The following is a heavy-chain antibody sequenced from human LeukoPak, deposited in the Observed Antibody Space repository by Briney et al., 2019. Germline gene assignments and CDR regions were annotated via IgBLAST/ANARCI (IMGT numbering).Heavy chain of an antibody. CDR1: GFTFSSYS. V-gene: IGHV3-48*02. CDR2: ISSSSSTI. CDR3: ARAWYSWGYYFDY. D-gene: IGHD1-26*01. J-gene: IGHJ4*02. Sequence: GGSLRLSCAASGFTFSSYSMNWVRQAPGKGLEWVSYISSSSSTIFYADSVKGRFTISRGNAKNSLYLQMHSLRDEDTAVYYCARAWYSWGYYFDYWGQGTLVTVSS.